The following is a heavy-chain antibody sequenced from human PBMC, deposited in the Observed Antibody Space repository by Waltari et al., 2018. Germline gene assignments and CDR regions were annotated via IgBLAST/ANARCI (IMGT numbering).Heavy chain of an antibody. CDR1: GFTISRFW. J-gene: IGHJ4*02. D-gene: IGHD1-1*01. V-gene: IGHV3-7*01. CDR3: VGWNDPINS. CDR2: IGPDGSDK. Sequence: EAQLVQSGGGLVQPGGSVTLSLAASGFTISRFWMTWIRQSPGQGLQWVAHIGPDGSDKYYVDSVKGRFTISRDNAENSLLLQMSSLRVEDTALYYCVGWNDPINSWGQGTLVAVSS.